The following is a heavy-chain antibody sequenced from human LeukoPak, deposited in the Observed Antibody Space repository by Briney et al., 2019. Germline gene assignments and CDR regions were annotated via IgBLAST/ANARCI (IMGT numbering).Heavy chain of an antibody. V-gene: IGHV4-38-2*02. J-gene: IGHJ3*02. D-gene: IGHD2-2*01. Sequence: SETLSLTCTVSGFSISSGYYWGWIRQPPGKGLEWIGSIYHSGSTYYNPSLKSRVTISVDTSKNQFSLKLTSVTAADTAVYYCARAYQLPPWAAFDIWGQGTMVTVSS. CDR1: GFSISSGYY. CDR3: ARAYQLPPWAAFDI. CDR2: IYHSGST.